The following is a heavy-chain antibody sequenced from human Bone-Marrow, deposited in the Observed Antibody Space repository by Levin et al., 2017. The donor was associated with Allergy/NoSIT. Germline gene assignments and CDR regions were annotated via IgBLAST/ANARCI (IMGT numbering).Heavy chain of an antibody. J-gene: IGHJ4*02. CDR2: MNPNSGNT. Sequence: VASVKVSCKASGYTFTSYDINWVRQATGQGLEWMGWMNPNSGNTGFAQNFQDRVTLTRDTSKSTAYMELSSLRSEDTAVYYCAKGHQTNARIFASWGQGTLVTVSS. V-gene: IGHV1-8*01. CDR1: GYTFTSYD. CDR3: AKGHQTNARIFAS. D-gene: IGHD2-2*01.